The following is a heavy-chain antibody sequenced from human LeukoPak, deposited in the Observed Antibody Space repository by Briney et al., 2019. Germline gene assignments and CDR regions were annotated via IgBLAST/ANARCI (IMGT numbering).Heavy chain of an antibody. CDR1: GFTFSSYE. Sequence: PGGSLRLSCAASGFTFSSYEMNWVRQAPGKGLEWVSYISSSGSTIYYADSVKGRFTISRDNAKNSLYLQMNSLRAEDTAVYYCARDTRLTGYYKIFDYWGQGTLVTVSS. D-gene: IGHD3-9*01. CDR2: ISSSGSTI. CDR3: ARDTRLTGYYKIFDY. V-gene: IGHV3-48*03. J-gene: IGHJ4*02.